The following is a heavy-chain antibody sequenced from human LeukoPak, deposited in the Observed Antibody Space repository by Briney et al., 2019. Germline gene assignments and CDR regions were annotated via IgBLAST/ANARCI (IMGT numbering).Heavy chain of an antibody. CDR1: GYSFTNYW. CDR2: IYPGDSDT. J-gene: IGHJ4*02. CDR3: ARRRSCSGGSCYEDFDY. D-gene: IGHD2-15*01. V-gene: IGHV5-51*01. Sequence: GESLKISCKGSGYSFTNYWVGWVRQMPGKGLKWMGIIYPGDSDTRYNPSFRGQVTISADKSISTAYLQWSSLKASDTAMYYCARRRSCSGGSCYEDFDYWGQGTLVTVSS.